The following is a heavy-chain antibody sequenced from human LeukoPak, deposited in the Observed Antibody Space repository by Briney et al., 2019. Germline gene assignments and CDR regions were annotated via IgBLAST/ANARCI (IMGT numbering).Heavy chain of an antibody. CDR3: AKVDIVGSRKPGMDV. D-gene: IGHD2-21*01. CDR2: VSGNGDMT. Sequence: GGSLRLSCAASGLTFSSAVMAWVRQCPGMGLEWVASVSGNGDMTYYTDSVKGRFAISRDNSRNTLFLQLSGLTFDDTARYYCAKVDIVGSRKPGMDVWGQGTTVTVSS. V-gene: IGHV3-23*01. J-gene: IGHJ6*02. CDR1: GLTFSSAV.